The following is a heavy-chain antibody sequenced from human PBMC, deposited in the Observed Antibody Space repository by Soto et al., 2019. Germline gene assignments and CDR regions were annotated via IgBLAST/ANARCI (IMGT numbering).Heavy chain of an antibody. CDR1: GGSISSYY. J-gene: IGHJ6*03. D-gene: IGHD1-1*01. Sequence: SETLSLTCTVSGGSISSYYWSWIRQPPGKGLEWIGYIYYSGSTNYNPSLKSRVTISVDTSKNQFSLKLSSVTAADTAVFYCASLFFSTTHCPHYYTDFWGKGTWGTGSS. V-gene: IGHV4-59*01. CDR3: ASLFFSTTHCPHYYTDF. CDR2: IYYSGST.